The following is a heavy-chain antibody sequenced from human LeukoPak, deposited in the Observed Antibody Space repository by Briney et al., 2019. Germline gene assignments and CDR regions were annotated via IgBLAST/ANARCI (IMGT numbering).Heavy chain of an antibody. D-gene: IGHD3-22*01. V-gene: IGHV3-30*18. CDR3: AKSSYYDSSGFYREYYFDY. J-gene: IGHJ4*02. Sequence: GGSLRLSCAASGFTFSSYGMHWVRQAPGKGLEWVAVISYDGSNKSDSVKGRFTISRDNSKNTLYLQMNSLRAGDTAVYYCAKSSYYDSSGFYREYYFDYWGQGTLVPVSS. CDR1: GFTFSSYG. CDR2: ISYDGSNK.